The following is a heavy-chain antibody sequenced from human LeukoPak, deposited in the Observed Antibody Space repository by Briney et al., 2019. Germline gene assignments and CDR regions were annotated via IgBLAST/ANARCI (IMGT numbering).Heavy chain of an antibody. CDR3: ARLRSYDYVWGSFDY. CDR1: GYTFTSHV. J-gene: IGHJ4*02. CDR2: INPDSGGT. D-gene: IGHD3-16*01. V-gene: IGHV1-2*02. Sequence: ASVKVSCKASGYTFTSHVINWVRQAPGQGLEWMGWINPDSGGTNYAQKFQGRVTMTRDTSISTAYLELSWLSSDDTAVYSCARLRSYDYVWGSFDYWGQGTLVTVSS.